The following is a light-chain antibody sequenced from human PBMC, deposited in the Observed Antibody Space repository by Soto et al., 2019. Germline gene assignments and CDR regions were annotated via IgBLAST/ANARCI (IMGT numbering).Light chain of an antibody. CDR3: QAWDSSTAV. CDR1: KLGDKY. CDR2: QDS. J-gene: IGLJ2*01. V-gene: IGLV3-1*01. Sequence: SYEPTQPPSGSVSPGQTASITCSGDKLGDKYACWYQQKPGQSPVLVIYQDSKRPSGIPERFSGSNSGNTATLTISGTQAMDEADYYCQAWDSSTAVFVGGTKLTVL.